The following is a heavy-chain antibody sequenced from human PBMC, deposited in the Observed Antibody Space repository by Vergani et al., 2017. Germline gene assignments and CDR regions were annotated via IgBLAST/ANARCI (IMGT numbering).Heavy chain of an antibody. Sequence: QVQVVQSGAEVKKSGASVKVSYKTSGYTFSNYYMHWVRQAPGQGLEWMGIINPSGGHTNYAQKFQGRVTMTRDTYTSTVYMELSSLRSEDTAIYYCARGDYGILTGYRYWGQGTLVTVSA. D-gene: IGHD3-9*01. J-gene: IGHJ4*02. CDR2: INPSGGHT. CDR1: GYTFSNYY. V-gene: IGHV1-46*03. CDR3: ARGDYGILTGYRY.